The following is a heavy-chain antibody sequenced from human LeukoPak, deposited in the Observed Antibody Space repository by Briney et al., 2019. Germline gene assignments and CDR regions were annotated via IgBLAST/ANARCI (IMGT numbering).Heavy chain of an antibody. J-gene: IGHJ5*02. D-gene: IGHD2-2*01. CDR2: IIPIFGTA. CDR3: ASAGVPAATRAAWFDP. V-gene: IGHV1-69*13. CDR1: GGTFSSYA. Sequence: PVKVSCKASGGTFSSYAISWVRQAPGQGLEWMGGIIPIFGTANYAQKFQGRVTITADESTSTAYMELSSLRSEDTAVYYCASAGVPAATRAAWFDPWGQGTLVTVSS.